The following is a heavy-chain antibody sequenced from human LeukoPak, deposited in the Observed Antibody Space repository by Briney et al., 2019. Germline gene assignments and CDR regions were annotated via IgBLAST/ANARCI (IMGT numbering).Heavy chain of an antibody. CDR3: ARQRIYVDTGLVDYFGY. CDR2: MYYSGTT. D-gene: IGHD5-18*01. Sequence: SETLSLTCTVSGGSISSYYWSWIRQPPGKGLEWIGYMYYSGTTNYNPSLRSRVIISADTSKNQFSLQVSSVTAADTAVYYCARQRIYVDTGLVDYFGYWGQGILVTVSS. CDR1: GGSISSYY. V-gene: IGHV4-59*01. J-gene: IGHJ4*02.